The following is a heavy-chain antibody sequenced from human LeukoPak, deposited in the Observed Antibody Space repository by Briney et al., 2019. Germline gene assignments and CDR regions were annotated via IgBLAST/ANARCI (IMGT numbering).Heavy chain of an antibody. J-gene: IGHJ4*02. CDR2: IYPDDSDT. V-gene: IGHV5-51*01. Sequence: GESLKISCKTSGYSFTTYWIGWVRQMPGTGLEWVGAIYPDDSDTRYSPSFQGQVVISADRSIRTAYLQWNTLKTSDTAMYYCARCSGGSCYHFDYWGQGTLVTVSS. D-gene: IGHD2-15*01. CDR3: ARCSGGSCYHFDY. CDR1: GYSFTTYW.